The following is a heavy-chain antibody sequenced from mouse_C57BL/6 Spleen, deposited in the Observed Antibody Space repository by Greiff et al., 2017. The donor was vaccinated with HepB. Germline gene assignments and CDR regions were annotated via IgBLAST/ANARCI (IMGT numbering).Heavy chain of an antibody. CDR3: TRGDSWFAY. J-gene: IGHJ3*01. CDR1: GFNIKDDY. V-gene: IGHV14-4*01. Sequence: EVKLVESGAELVRPGASVKLSCTASGFNIKDDYMHWVKQRPEQGLEWIGWIDPENGDTEYASKFQGKATITADTSSNTAYLQLSSLTSEDTAVYYCTRGDSWFAYWGQGTLVTVSA. CDR2: IDPENGDT.